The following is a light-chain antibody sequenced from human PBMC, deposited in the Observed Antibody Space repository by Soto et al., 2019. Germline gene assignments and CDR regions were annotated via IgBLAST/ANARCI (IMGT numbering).Light chain of an antibody. CDR3: SSYTSSSTGV. V-gene: IGLV2-14*01. CDR2: EVS. CDR1: SSDVGGYNY. Sequence: QSVLTQPASVSGSPGQSITISCTGTSSDVGGYNYVSWYQQHPGKAPKLMIYEVSNRPSGVSNRFSGSKSGNTASLTISGLQAEDEADYHCSSYTSSSTGVFGTGTKLTVL. J-gene: IGLJ1*01.